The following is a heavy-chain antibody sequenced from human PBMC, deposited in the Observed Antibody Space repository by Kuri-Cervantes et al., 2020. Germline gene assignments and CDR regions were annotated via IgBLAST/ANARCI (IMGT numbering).Heavy chain of an antibody. CDR1: GFTFSSYS. CDR3: AKEGTYYYDSSGYYFDS. Sequence: GGSLRLSCAASGFTFSSYSMNWVRQAPGKGLEWVSSISSSSSYIYYADSVKGRFTISRDNSKNTLYLQLNSLRAEDTAVYYCAKEGTYYYDSSGYYFDSWGQGTLVTVSS. J-gene: IGHJ4*02. V-gene: IGHV3-21*04. D-gene: IGHD3-22*01. CDR2: ISSSSSYI.